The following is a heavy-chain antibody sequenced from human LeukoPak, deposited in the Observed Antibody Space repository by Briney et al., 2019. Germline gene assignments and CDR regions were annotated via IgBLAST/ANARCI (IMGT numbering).Heavy chain of an antibody. CDR1: GGSISSGSYY. Sequence: SETLSLTCTVSGGSISSGSYYWSWIRQPAGKGLEWIGRIYTSGSTNYNPSLKSRVTISVDTSKNQFSLKLSSVTAADTAVYYCARGNSADSYYYYMDVWGKGTTVTISS. D-gene: IGHD1-7*01. V-gene: IGHV4-61*02. CDR3: ARGNSADSYYYYMDV. J-gene: IGHJ6*03. CDR2: IYTSGST.